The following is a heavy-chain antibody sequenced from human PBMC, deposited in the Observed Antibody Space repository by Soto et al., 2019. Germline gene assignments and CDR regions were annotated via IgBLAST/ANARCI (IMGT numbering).Heavy chain of an antibody. V-gene: IGHV4-59*01. CDR3: ARDVAAAGTFDP. D-gene: IGHD6-13*01. Sequence: PSNTVSLTCTVSGGSISSYYWSWIRQPPGKGLEWIGYIYYSGSTNYNPSLKSRVTISVDTSKNQFSLKLSSVTAADTAVYYCARDVAAAGTFDPWGQGTLVTVSS. J-gene: IGHJ5*02. CDR1: GGSISSYY. CDR2: IYYSGST.